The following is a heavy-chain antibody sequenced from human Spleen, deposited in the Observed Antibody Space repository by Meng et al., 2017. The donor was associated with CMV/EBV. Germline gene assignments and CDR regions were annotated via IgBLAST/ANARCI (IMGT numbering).Heavy chain of an antibody. D-gene: IGHD6-13*01. J-gene: IGHJ2*01. V-gene: IGHV4-31*01. Sequence: GSISSVAYYWTWIRQYPGNGLEWIAYIYYRANTYSNPSLNSQLTISVDTSKSLFSLNVSSVTAADTAVYYCARAKTTAAGGWYFDLWGRGTLVTVSS. CDR3: ARAKTTAAGGWYFDL. CDR2: IYYRANT. CDR1: GSISSVAYY.